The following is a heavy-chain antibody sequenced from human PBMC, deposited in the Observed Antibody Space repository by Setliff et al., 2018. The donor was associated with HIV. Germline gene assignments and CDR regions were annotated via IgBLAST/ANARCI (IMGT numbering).Heavy chain of an antibody. CDR2: ISSSGGTI. J-gene: IGHJ4*02. Sequence: LRLSCAASGFTFSDYYMSWIRQAPGKGLEWVSYISSSGGTIYYADSVKGRFTISRDALKNSLYLQMNSLRVADTAVYYCARHVWSNGPRDYWGQGTLVTVSS. CDR1: GFTFSDYY. D-gene: IGHD2-8*01. V-gene: IGHV3-11*04. CDR3: ARHVWSNGPRDY.